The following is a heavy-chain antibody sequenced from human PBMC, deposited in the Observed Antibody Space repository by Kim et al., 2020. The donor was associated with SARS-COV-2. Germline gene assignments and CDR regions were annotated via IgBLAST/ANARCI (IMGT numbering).Heavy chain of an antibody. Sequence: ASVKVSCKASGYTFTSYGISWVRQAPGQGLEWMGWISAYNGNTNYAQKLQGRVTMTTDTSTSTAYMELRSLRSDDTAVYYCARDGHITIFGVVIIDFDYWGQGTLVTVSS. V-gene: IGHV1-18*04. J-gene: IGHJ4*02. CDR2: ISAYNGNT. CDR3: ARDGHITIFGVVIIDFDY. D-gene: IGHD3-3*01. CDR1: GYTFTSYG.